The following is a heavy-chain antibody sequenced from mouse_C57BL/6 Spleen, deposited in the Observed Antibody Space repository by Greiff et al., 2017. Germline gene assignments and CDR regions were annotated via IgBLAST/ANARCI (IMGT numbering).Heavy chain of an antibody. CDR2: TWWDDAK. D-gene: IGHD1-1*01. CDR1: GFSLSTFGMG. CDR3: ARITSCYYGSGYYAMDY. Sequence: QVTLKVSGPGILQPSQTLSLTCSFSGFSLSTFGMGVGWIRQPPGKGLEWLAHTWWDDAKYYNPVPKSRLTISKDTSKDQVFLKIANVDTADTATYYCARITSCYYGSGYYAMDYWGQGTSVTVSS. V-gene: IGHV8-8*01. J-gene: IGHJ4*01.